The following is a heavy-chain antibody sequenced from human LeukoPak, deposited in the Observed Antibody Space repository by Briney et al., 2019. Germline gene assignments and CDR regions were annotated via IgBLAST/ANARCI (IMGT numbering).Heavy chain of an antibody. CDR1: GYTFTSYE. D-gene: IGHD6-13*01. V-gene: IGHV1-3*01. CDR2: VNAGNGNT. Sequence: ASVKVSCKASGYTFTSYEMHWVRQAPGQGLEWMGWVNAGNGNTKYSQNFQGRVTITRDTSASTAYVELSSLRSEDTAVYYCARGLDSSGWYYYWGQGTLVTVSS. CDR3: ARGLDSSGWYYY. J-gene: IGHJ4*02.